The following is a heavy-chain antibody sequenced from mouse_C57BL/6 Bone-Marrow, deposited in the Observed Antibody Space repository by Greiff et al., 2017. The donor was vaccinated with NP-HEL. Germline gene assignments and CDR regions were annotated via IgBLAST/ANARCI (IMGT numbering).Heavy chain of an antibody. CDR3: AREGIYYDYDVV. V-gene: IGHV3-6*01. Sequence: EVQLVESGPGLVKPSQSLSLTCSVTGYSITSGYYWNWIRQLPGNQLEWMGYISYDGSNNYNPSLKNRIPITRDTSKNQLFLKLNSVTTEDTATYYCAREGIYYDYDVVWGTGTTVTVSS. J-gene: IGHJ1*03. CDR2: ISYDGSN. CDR1: GYSITSGYY. D-gene: IGHD2-4*01.